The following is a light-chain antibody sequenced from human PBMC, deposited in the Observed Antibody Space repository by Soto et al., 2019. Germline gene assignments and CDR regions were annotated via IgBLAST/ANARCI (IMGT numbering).Light chain of an antibody. CDR1: SSDVGSYNL. Sequence: QSALTQPASVSGSPGQSITISCTGTSSDVGSYNLVSWYQQHPGKAPKLMIYEVNKRPSGVSYRFSGSKSGNTASLTISGLKAEDAADYLCCSYAGTNPMVVFGGGTKLTVL. CDR3: CSYAGTNPMVV. CDR2: EVN. J-gene: IGLJ2*01. V-gene: IGLV2-23*02.